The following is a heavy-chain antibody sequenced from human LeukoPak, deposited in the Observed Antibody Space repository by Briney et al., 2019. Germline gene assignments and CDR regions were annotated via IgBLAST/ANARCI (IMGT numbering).Heavy chain of an antibody. CDR1: GYSISSGYY. V-gene: IGHV4-38-2*02. CDR3: ARPEDDGGNSFPFDY. D-gene: IGHD4-23*01. Sequence: SETLSLTCTVSGYSISSGYYWGWIRQPPGKGLEWIGSIYHSGSTYYNQSLKSRVTISVDTSKNQFSLKLSSVTAADTAVYYCARPEDDGGNSFPFDYWGQGTLVTVSS. CDR2: IYHSGST. J-gene: IGHJ4*02.